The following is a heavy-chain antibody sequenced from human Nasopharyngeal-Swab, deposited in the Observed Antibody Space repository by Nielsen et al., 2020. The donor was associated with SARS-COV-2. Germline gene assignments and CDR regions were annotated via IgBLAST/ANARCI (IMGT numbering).Heavy chain of an antibody. V-gene: IGHV3-7*01. D-gene: IGHD2-2*02. CDR2: IKQDGSEK. CDR1: GLTFRNAW. CDR3: ARGDIVVVPAAILYYYYYMDV. Sequence: GGSLRLSCAASGLTFRNAWMNWVRQVPGKGLEWVANIKQDGSEKYYVDSVKGRFTISRDNAKNSLYLQMNSLRAEDTAVYYCARGDIVVVPAAILYYYYYMDVWGKGTTVTVSS. J-gene: IGHJ6*03.